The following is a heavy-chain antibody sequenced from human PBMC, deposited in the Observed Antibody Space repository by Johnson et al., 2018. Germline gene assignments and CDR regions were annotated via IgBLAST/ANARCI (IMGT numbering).Heavy chain of an antibody. CDR3: AKENERGYSSSWYWKYYMDV. J-gene: IGHJ6*03. Sequence: QLVESGGGVVQPGRSLRLSCAASGFTFSSYGMHWVRQAPGKGLEWVAVISYDGSNKYYADSVKGRFTISRDNSKNTLYLQMNSLRAEDTAVYYWAKENERGYSSSWYWKYYMDVWGKGTTVTVSS. D-gene: IGHD6-13*01. CDR1: GFTFSSYG. CDR2: ISYDGSNK. V-gene: IGHV3-30*18.